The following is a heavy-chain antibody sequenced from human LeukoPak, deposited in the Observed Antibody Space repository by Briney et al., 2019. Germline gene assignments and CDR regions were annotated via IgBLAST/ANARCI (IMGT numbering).Heavy chain of an antibody. V-gene: IGHV3-48*04. CDR2: ISDSSRTI. J-gene: IGHJ4*02. CDR1: GFTFSSYA. D-gene: IGHD6-6*01. Sequence: GGSLRLSCAASGFTFSSYAMHWVRQAPGKGLEWVSYISDSSRTIYYADSVKGRFTISRDNAKNSLYLQMNSLRAEDTAVYYCASWQYNFDYWGQGTLVTVSS. CDR3: ASWQYNFDY.